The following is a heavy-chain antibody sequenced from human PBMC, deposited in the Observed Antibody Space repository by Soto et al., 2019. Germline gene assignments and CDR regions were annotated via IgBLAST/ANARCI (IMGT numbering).Heavy chain of an antibody. J-gene: IGHJ6*02. D-gene: IGHD6-25*01. CDR2: IIPVFGTT. Sequence: QVQLVQSGAEVKKPGSSVKVSCKASGGTFSSYTISWVRQAPGQGLEWRGGIIPVFGTTNYAQKFQGRVTITADESTSTAYMEPTSPRSEDTAVFYCARGRIAAAGTGYYYSAMDVWGQGTTVTVSS. V-gene: IGHV1-69*01. CDR1: GGTFSSYT. CDR3: ARGRIAAAGTGYYYSAMDV.